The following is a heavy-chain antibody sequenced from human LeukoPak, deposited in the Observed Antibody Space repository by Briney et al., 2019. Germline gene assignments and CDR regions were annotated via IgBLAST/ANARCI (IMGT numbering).Heavy chain of an antibody. CDR2: ISSSSSYI. CDR1: GFTFSSYN. Sequence: GGSLRLSCAASGFTFSSYNMNWVRQAPGKGLEWVSSISSSSSYIYYADSVKGRFTISRDNAKNSLYLQMNSLRAEDTAVYYCARDLEVASAPDYWGQGTLVTVSS. D-gene: IGHD2-15*01. CDR3: ARDLEVASAPDY. V-gene: IGHV3-21*01. J-gene: IGHJ4*02.